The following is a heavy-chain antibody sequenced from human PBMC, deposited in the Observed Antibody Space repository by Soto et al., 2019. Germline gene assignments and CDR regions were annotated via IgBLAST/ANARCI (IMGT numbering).Heavy chain of an antibody. V-gene: IGHV4-4*02. Sequence: SETLSLTCAVSGDSIISSHWWTWVRQPPGKGLEWIGEIHHKGSTHYSPSLESRLTISINRSKKQFSLTLNSVTAADTAVYYCVRRENWNYRFDYWGRGALVTVSS. J-gene: IGHJ4*02. CDR1: GDSIISSHW. CDR2: IHHKGST. CDR3: VRRENWNYRFDY. D-gene: IGHD1-7*01.